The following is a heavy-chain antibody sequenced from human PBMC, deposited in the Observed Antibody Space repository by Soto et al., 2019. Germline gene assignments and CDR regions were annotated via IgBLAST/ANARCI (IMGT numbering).Heavy chain of an antibody. CDR1: GDSIRSYY. Sequence: PSETLSLTCPVYGDSIRSYYWSWIRQPPGKGLEWIGYIYDSGSTNYNPSLKSRVTISVDTSKSQFSLKLSSVTAADTAVYYCARDRAYYESSGLYFDYWGQGTLVTVSS. V-gene: IGHV4-59*01. D-gene: IGHD3-22*01. CDR3: ARDRAYYESSGLYFDY. CDR2: IYDSGST. J-gene: IGHJ4*02.